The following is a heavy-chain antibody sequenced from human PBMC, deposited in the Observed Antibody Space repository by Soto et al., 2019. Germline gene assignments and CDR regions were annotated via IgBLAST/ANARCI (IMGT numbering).Heavy chain of an antibody. CDR3: ARGRARGSSSPSDY. D-gene: IGHD6-6*01. J-gene: IGHJ4*02. V-gene: IGHV4-34*01. CDR2: INHSGST. Sequence: QVQLPQWGAGLLKPSETLSLTCAVYGGSFSGYYWSWIRQPPGKGLEWIGEINHSGSTNYNPSLNSRVTISVDTSKNQFSLKLSSVTAADTAVYYCARGRARGSSSPSDYWGQGTLVTVSS. CDR1: GGSFSGYY.